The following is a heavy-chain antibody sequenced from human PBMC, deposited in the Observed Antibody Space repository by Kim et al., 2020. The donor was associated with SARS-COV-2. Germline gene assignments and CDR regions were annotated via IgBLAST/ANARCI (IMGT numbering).Heavy chain of an antibody. CDR2: INNNTGNP. CDR3: SRDVGWELLAYTLGPGY. CDR1: GYTFTSYA. V-gene: IGHV7-4-1*02. D-gene: IGHD1-26*01. Sequence: ASVKVSCKASGYTFTSYAMNWVRQAPGPGLEWMGLINNNTGNPTYAQGFTGRFVSPLDTPGSTAYLQISRLNAEDTAVDYCSRDVGWELLAYTLGPGYWGLGTLDTVSS. J-gene: IGHJ4*02.